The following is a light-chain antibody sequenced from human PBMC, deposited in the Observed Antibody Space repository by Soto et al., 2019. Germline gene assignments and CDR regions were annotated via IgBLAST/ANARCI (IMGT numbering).Light chain of an antibody. CDR1: QGISSY. CDR3: QQLNSYPVP. CDR2: AAS. J-gene: IGKJ3*01. Sequence: IQLTQSPSSLSASVGDRVTITCRASQGISSYLAWYQQKPGKAPKLLIYAASTLQSGVPSRFSGSGSGTDFTLPLSRLQPEDLATYYCQQLNSYPVPFGPGTKVDI. V-gene: IGKV1-9*01.